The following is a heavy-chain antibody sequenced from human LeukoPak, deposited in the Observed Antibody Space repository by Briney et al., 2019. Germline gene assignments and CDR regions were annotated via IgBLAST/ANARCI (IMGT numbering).Heavy chain of an antibody. CDR3: ASGRGSTPYYYYYMDV. CDR1: GFTFSSKY. Sequence: PGGSLRLSGAASGFTFSSKYRSWVRQAPGKGLEWVPVIYSGGSTYYADSLKSPFTTSRENFTKTRYLQKKSLRAEDTAVYYCASGRGSTPYYYYYMDVWGKGPTVTVSS. V-gene: IGHV3-53*01. CDR2: IYSGGST. J-gene: IGHJ6*03. D-gene: IGHD3-16*01.